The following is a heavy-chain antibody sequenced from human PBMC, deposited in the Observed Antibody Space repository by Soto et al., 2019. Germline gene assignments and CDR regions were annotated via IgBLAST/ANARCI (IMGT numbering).Heavy chain of an antibody. CDR2: INHSGST. CDR3: ARGVGGYYGSGSSHYYYYMDV. V-gene: IGHV4-34*01. J-gene: IGHJ6*03. Sequence: QVQLQQWGAGLLKPSETLSLTCAVYGGSFSGYYWSWIRQPPGKGLEWIGEINHSGSTNYNPSLKSRVTISVDTSKNQFSLKLSSVTAADTAVYYCARGVGGYYGSGSSHYYYYMDVWGKGTTVTVSS. D-gene: IGHD3-10*01. CDR1: GGSFSGYY.